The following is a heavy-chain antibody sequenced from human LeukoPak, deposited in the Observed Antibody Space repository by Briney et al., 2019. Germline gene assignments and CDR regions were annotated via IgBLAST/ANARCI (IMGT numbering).Heavy chain of an antibody. J-gene: IGHJ4*01. CDR2: IRPNSGGT. Sequence: ASVKVSCKASGYTFTDLYIHWVRQAPGQGLEWMGFIRPNSGGTSYAQKFQGRVTMTRGTSINTAYLELSGLTSDDTAVYFCARHNYDFDFDYWGQGTLVTVSS. CDR3: ARHNYDFDFDY. CDR1: GYTFTDLY. D-gene: IGHD4-11*01. V-gene: IGHV1-2*02.